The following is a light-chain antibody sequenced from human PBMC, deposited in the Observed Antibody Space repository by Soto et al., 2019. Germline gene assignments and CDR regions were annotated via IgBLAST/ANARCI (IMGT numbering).Light chain of an antibody. CDR1: RSVSSY. CDR3: QQRSSWPFT. Sequence: PGESATLSCRATRSVSSYLAWYQQKPGQAPRLLIYATSNRATGIPARFSGSGSGTDFTLTISSLEPEDFAVYYCQQRSSWPFTFGPGTKVDIK. J-gene: IGKJ3*01. CDR2: ATS. V-gene: IGKV3-11*01.